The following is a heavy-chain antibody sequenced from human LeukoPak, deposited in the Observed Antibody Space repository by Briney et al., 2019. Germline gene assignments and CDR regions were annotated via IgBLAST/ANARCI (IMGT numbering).Heavy chain of an antibody. Sequence: GASVKGSCKASGYTFTSYDINWVRQATGQGLEWMGWMNPNSGNTGYAQKFQGRVTITRNTSISTAYMELSSLRSEDTAVYYCARGLRYYYYMDVWGKGTTVTVSS. CDR2: MNPNSGNT. CDR3: ARGLRYYYYMDV. J-gene: IGHJ6*03. V-gene: IGHV1-8*03. CDR1: GYTFTSYD.